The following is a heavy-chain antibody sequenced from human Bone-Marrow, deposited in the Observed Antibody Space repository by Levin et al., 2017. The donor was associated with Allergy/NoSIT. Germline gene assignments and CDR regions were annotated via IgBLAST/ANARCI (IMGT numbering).Heavy chain of an antibody. D-gene: IGHD3-3*01. CDR3: ARDSRPGYDFWSGYWFDP. Sequence: GSLRLSCTVSGGSISSSSYYWGWIRQPPGKGLEWIGSIYYSGSTYYNPSLKSRVTISVDTSKNQFSLKLSSVTAADTAVYYCARDSRPGYDFWSGYWFDPWGQGTLVTVSS. V-gene: IGHV4-39*07. CDR1: GGSISSSSYY. J-gene: IGHJ5*02. CDR2: IYYSGST.